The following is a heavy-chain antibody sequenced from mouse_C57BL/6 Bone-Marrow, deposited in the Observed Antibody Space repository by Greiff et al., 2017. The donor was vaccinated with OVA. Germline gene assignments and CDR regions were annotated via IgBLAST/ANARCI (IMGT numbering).Heavy chain of an antibody. Sequence: EVKLMESGEGLVKPGGSLKLSCAASGFTFSSYAMSWVRQTPEKRLEWVAYISSGGDYIYYADTVKGRFTISRDNARNTLYLQMSSLKSEDTAMYYCTRETTVVNCDMDYWGQGTSVTVSS. CDR1: GFTFSSYA. CDR3: TRETTVVNCDMDY. D-gene: IGHD1-1*01. CDR2: ISSGGDYI. J-gene: IGHJ4*01. V-gene: IGHV5-9-1*02.